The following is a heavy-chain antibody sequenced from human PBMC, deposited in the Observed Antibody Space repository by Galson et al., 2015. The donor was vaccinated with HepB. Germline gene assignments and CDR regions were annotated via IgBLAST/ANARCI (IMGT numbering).Heavy chain of an antibody. Sequence: SLRLSCAASGFTFSNFAMTWVRQAPGKGLEWVSAISGTGSNRYYADSVRGRFTISRDTSMNTLFLQMNSLRAGDTAVYYCAKGVFGGYNPLDSWGQGTLVTVSS. V-gene: IGHV3-23*01. CDR1: GFTFSNFA. J-gene: IGHJ4*02. D-gene: IGHD5-24*01. CDR2: ISGTGSNR. CDR3: AKGVFGGYNPLDS.